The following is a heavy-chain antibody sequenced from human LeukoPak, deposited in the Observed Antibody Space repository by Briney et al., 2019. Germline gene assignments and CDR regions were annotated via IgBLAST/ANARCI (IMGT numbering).Heavy chain of an antibody. CDR2: TYYRSKWYD. CDR1: GDSVSSNSAA. Sequence: SQTLSLTCAISGDSVSSNSAAWNWIRQSPSRGLEWLGRTYYRSKWYDDYAVSVKSRITINPDTSKNQFSLQLNSVTPEDTAVYYCARDIVGGWSYYYYYMDVWGKGTTVTVSS. V-gene: IGHV6-1*01. D-gene: IGHD6-19*01. CDR3: ARDIVGGWSYYYYYMDV. J-gene: IGHJ6*03.